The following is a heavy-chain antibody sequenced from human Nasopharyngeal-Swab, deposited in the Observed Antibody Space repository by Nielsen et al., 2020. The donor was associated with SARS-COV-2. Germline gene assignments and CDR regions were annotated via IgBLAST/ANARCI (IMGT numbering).Heavy chain of an antibody. Sequence: SETRSLTCTVSGGSISSSSYYWGWIRQPPGKGLEWIGSIYYSGSTYYNPARKRRVTISVDTSKNQFSLNLTSVTAADTAVYYCARLGIAARWGYWGQGTLVTVSS. V-gene: IGHV4-39*01. CDR1: GGSISSSSYY. J-gene: IGHJ4*02. CDR3: ARLGIAARWGY. D-gene: IGHD6-6*01. CDR2: IYYSGST.